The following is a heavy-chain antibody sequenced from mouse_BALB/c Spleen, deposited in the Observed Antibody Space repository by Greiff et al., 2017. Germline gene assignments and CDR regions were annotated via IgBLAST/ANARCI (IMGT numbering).Heavy chain of an antibody. V-gene: IGHV5-6-3*01. J-gene: IGHJ3*01. CDR1: GFTFSSYG. Sequence: EVKLVESGGGLVQPGGSLKLSCAASGFTFSSYGMSWVRQTPDKRLELVATINSNGGSTYYPDSVKGRFTISRDNAKNTLYLQMSSLKSEDTAMYYCAREENFFAYWGQGTLVTVSA. CDR3: AREENFFAY. CDR2: INSNGGST.